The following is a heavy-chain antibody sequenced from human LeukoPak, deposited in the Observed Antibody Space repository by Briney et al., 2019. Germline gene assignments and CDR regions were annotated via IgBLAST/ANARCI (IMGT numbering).Heavy chain of an antibody. CDR2: ISGSGGST. V-gene: IGHV3-23*01. J-gene: IGHJ4*02. Sequence: GGSLRLSCAASGFTFSSYAMSWVRQAPGKGLEWVSAISGSGGSTYYADSVKGRFTISRDNSKNTLYLQMNSLRAEDTAVYYCAKAPYVWGSYRYIAFDYWGQGTLVTVSS. CDR1: GFTFSSYA. D-gene: IGHD3-16*02. CDR3: AKAPYVWGSYRYIAFDY.